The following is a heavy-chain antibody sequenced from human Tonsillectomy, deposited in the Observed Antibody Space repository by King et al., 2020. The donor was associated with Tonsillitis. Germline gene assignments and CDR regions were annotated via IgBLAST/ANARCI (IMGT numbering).Heavy chain of an antibody. V-gene: IGHV3-23*03. J-gene: IGHJ4*02. CDR1: RFVFSIFD. Sequence: QLVQSGGDLVQPGGSLSLFCVASRFVFSIFDMNCVRRAPDKGLECVSSIYRGDPNTFYADCVKGRFPISRDNSKNTLYLQMDSLTAEDTAVYYCAKRRYSGSYRYSERPEPDFDYWGQGTLVTVSA. CDR2: IYRGDPNT. D-gene: IGHD3-10*01. CDR3: AKRRYSGSYRYSERPEPDFDY.